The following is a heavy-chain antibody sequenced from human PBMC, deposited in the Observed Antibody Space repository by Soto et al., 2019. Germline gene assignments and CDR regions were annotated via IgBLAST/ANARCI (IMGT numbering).Heavy chain of an antibody. CDR3: ARSRDDSSGYYLYYFDY. D-gene: IGHD3-22*01. CDR2: IYYSGST. CDR1: GGSISSGGYY. J-gene: IGHJ4*02. Sequence: PSETLSLTCTVSGGSISSGGYYWSWIRQHPGKGLEWIGYIYYSGSTYYNPSLKSRVTISVDTSKNQFSLKLSSVTAADTAVYYCARSRDDSSGYYLYYFDYWGQGTLVTVSS. V-gene: IGHV4-31*03.